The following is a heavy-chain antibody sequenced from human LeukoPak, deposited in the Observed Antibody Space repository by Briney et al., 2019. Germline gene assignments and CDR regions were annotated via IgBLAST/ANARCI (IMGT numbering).Heavy chain of an antibody. Sequence: GASVKVSCKTSGYIFTGYYMHWVRQAPGQGLECMGWINPNSGGTNYAQKFQGRVTMTRDTSISTAYMELSRLRSDDTAVYYCARASYLLVVISDYWGQETLVTVSS. CDR2: INPNSGGT. V-gene: IGHV1-2*02. D-gene: IGHD3-22*01. CDR1: GYIFTGYY. CDR3: ARASYLLVVISDY. J-gene: IGHJ4*02.